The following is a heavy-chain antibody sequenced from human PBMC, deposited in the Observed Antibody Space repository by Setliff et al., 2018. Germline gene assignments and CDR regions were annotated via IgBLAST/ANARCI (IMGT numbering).Heavy chain of an antibody. CDR2: LIPIFGTA. V-gene: IGHV1-69*06. D-gene: IGHD4-4*01. CDR3: ARALLPIYDYSNYEEENYAFDI. J-gene: IGHJ3*02. Sequence: GASVKVPCTASGGTFSSYAISWVRQAPGQGLEWMGRLIPIFGTANYEQKFQGRVTITADKSTSTAYMELSSLRSEDTAVYYCARALLPIYDYSNYEEENYAFDIWGQGTMVTVSS. CDR1: GGTFSSYA.